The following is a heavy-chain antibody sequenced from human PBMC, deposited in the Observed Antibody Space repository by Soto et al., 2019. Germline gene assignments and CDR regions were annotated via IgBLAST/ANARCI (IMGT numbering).Heavy chain of an antibody. D-gene: IGHD3-10*01. Sequence: GGSLRLSCAASGFTFSTYSMNWVRQAPGKGLEWVANIKKDRSEKNFVDSVKGRFTISRDNAKNSLYLQMNSLRAEDTAVYYCTTGGLLTLRYWGQGALVTVSS. CDR1: GFTFSTYS. J-gene: IGHJ4*02. CDR2: IKKDRSEK. CDR3: TTGGLLTLRY. V-gene: IGHV3-7*03.